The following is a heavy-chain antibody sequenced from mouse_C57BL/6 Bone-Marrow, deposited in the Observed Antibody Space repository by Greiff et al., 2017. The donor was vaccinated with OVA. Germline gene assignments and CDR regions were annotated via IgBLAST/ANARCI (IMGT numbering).Heavy chain of an antibody. V-gene: IGHV1-19*01. CDR1: GYTFTDYY. D-gene: IGHD6-1*01. J-gene: IGHJ4*01. CDR3: ARVYPLCAMDY. Sequence: VQLQQSGPVLVKPGASVKMSCKASGYTFTDYYMNWVKQSHGKSLEWIGVINPYNGGTSYKQKFKGKATLTVDKSSSTAYMELNRLTSEDSAVYYSARVYPLCAMDYWGQGTSVTVSS. CDR2: INPYNGGT.